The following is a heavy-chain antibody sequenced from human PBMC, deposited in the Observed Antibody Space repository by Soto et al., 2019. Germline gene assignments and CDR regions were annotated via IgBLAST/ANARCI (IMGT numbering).Heavy chain of an antibody. CDR2: INPNSGGT. V-gene: IGHV1-2*04. CDR3: ARDYGGNSDAFDI. D-gene: IGHD4-17*01. Sequence: ASVKVSCKASGYTFTGYYMHLVRQAPGQGLEWMGWINPNSGGTNYAQKFQGWVTMTRDTSISTAYMELSRLRSDDTAVYYCARDYGGNSDAFDIWGQGTMVTVSS. CDR1: GYTFTGYY. J-gene: IGHJ3*02.